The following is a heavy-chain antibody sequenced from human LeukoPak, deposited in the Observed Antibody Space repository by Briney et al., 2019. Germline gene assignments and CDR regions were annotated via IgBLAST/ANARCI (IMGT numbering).Heavy chain of an antibody. CDR3: ARTGSSGWAYSSYYMYV. J-gene: IGHJ6*03. Sequence: PSETLSLTCAVYGGSFSGYYWGWIRQPPGKGLEWIGGIYHSGSTYYNPSLKSRVTISVDTSKNQFSLKLSSVTAADTAVYYCARTGSSGWAYSSYYMYVWGKGTTVTVSS. CDR1: GGSFSGYY. V-gene: IGHV4-34*01. CDR2: IYHSGST. D-gene: IGHD6-19*01.